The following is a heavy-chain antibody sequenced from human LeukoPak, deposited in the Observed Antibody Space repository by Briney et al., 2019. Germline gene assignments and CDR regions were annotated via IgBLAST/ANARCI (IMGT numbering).Heavy chain of an antibody. J-gene: IGHJ3*02. D-gene: IGHD1-7*01. V-gene: IGHV4-4*02. CDR1: GGSISSSNW. CDR2: IYHSGST. CDR3: ARYNWNYDARAFDI. Sequence: SETLSLTCAVSGGSISSSNWWNWVRQPPGKGLEWIGEIYHSGSTNYNPSLKSRVTISVDKSKSQFSLKLSSVTAADTAVYYCARYNWNYDARAFDIWGQGTMVTVSS.